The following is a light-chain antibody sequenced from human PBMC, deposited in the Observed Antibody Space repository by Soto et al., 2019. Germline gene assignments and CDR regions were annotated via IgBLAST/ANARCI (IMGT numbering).Light chain of an antibody. J-gene: IGKJ3*01. CDR2: WAS. Sequence: VMTRSPDSRAVSLRGRSAINCGSSQSVLYRSYNKNYLAWYQQKPGQPPKLLIYWASTRESGVPDRFSGSGSGTDFTLTISSLQAEDVAVYYCQQYYSTPPTFGPGTKVDI. CDR1: QSVLYRSYNKNY. CDR3: QQYYSTPPT. V-gene: IGKV4-1*01.